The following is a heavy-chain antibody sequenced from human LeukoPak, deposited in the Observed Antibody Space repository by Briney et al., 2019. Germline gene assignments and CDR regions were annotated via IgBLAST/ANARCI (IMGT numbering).Heavy chain of an antibody. V-gene: IGHV3-23*01. CDR2: ISGSGGTT. CDR3: AKATAANDN. Sequence: LECVSAISGSGGTTYYADSVKGRLTISRDNSKNTLYLQMNSLRAEDTAVYYCAKATAANDNWGQGTLVTVSS. D-gene: IGHD2-2*01. J-gene: IGHJ4*02.